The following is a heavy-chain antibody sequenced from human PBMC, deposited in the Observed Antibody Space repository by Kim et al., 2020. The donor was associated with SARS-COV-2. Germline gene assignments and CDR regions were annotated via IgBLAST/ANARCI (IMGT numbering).Heavy chain of an antibody. D-gene: IGHD3-10*01. CDR2: INHSGST. Sequence: SETLSLTCAVYGGSFSGYYWSWIRQPPGKGLEWIGEINHSGSTNYNPSLKSRVTISVDTSKNQFSLKLSSVTAADTAVYYCARAGYSMVRGVIIGGDYGMDVWGQGTTVTVSS. CDR3: ARAGYSMVRGVIIGGDYGMDV. CDR1: GGSFSGYY. V-gene: IGHV4-34*01. J-gene: IGHJ6*02.